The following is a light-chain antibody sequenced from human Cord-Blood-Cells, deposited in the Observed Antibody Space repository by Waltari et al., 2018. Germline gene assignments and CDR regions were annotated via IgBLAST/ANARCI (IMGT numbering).Light chain of an antibody. CDR1: SSDVGGYTS. Sequence: QSALTQPASVSGSPGQSITIPCPGTSSDVGGYTSVSWYQQHPGKAPKLLIYDVSNRPSGVSNRFSGSKSGNTASLTISGLQAEDEADYYCSSYTSSSTLVVFGGGTKLTVL. CDR2: DVS. CDR3: SSYTSSSTLVV. V-gene: IGLV2-14*01. J-gene: IGLJ2*01.